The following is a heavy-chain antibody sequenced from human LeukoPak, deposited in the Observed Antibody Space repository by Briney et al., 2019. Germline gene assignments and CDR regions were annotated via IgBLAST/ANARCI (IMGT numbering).Heavy chain of an antibody. CDR1: GYTFTSYA. J-gene: IGHJ4*02. Sequence: ASVKVSCKASGYTFTSYAMHWVRQAPGQRLEWMGWINAGNGNTKYSQKFQGRVTITRDTSASTAYMELSSLRSEDTAVYYCARETGIRGYFDYWGQGTLVTVSS. CDR3: ARETGIRGYFDY. CDR2: INAGNGNT. D-gene: IGHD3-10*01. V-gene: IGHV1-3*01.